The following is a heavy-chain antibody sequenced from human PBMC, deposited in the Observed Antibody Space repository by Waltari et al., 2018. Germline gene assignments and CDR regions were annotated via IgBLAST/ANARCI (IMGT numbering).Heavy chain of an antibody. J-gene: IGHJ6*02. CDR3: ARERPVVYYGMDV. CDR2: IYSGGSI. Sequence: EVQLVESGGGLIQPGEPLRHSCAASGLSVSRNYMSWVRQVPGKGLEWVSVIYSGGSIYYADSVKGRFSISRDNSKNTLYLQMNSLRDEDSAIYYCARERPVVYYGMDVWGRGTTVTVSS. V-gene: IGHV3-53*01. D-gene: IGHD2-2*01. CDR1: GLSVSRNY.